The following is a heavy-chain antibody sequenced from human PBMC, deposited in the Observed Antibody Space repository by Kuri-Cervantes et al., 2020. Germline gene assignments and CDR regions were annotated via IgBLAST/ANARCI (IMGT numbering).Heavy chain of an antibody. V-gene: IGHV4-39*07. D-gene: IGHD3-3*02. J-gene: IGHJ6*02. CDR2: IYYSGST. Sequence: SETLSLTCTVSGGSISSSSYYWGWIRQPPGKGLEWIGSIYYSGSTYYNPSLESRVTISVDTSKNQFSLKLSSVTAADTAVYYCARELARNYYYGMDVWGQGTTVTVSS. CDR1: GGSISSSSYY. CDR3: ARELARNYYYGMDV.